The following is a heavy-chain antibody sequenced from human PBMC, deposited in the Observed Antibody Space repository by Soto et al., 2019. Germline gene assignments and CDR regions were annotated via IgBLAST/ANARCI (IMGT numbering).Heavy chain of an antibody. CDR3: ARDEYYDSSGYYPVLGTDV. V-gene: IGHV3-49*03. CDR1: GFTFGDYA. Sequence: GGSLRLSCTASGFTFGDYAMNWFRQAPGKGLEWVGFIRSEAFGGTTEYAASVKGRSTISRDDSKSIAYLQMNSLKTEDTAVYYCARDEYYDSSGYYPVLGTDVWGQGTTVTVSS. D-gene: IGHD3-22*01. CDR2: IRSEAFGGTT. J-gene: IGHJ6*02.